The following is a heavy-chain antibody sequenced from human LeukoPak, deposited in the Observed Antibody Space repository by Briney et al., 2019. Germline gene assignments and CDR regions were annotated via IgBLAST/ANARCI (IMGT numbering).Heavy chain of an antibody. V-gene: IGHV3-30*18. D-gene: IGHD6-6*01. CDR2: ISYDGSNK. CDR1: GFTFSSYG. CDR3: AKAKYSSSSHQTGFDY. Sequence: GRSLRLSCAASGFTFSSYGMHWVRQAPGKGLEWVAVISYDGSNKYYADSVKGRFTISRDNSKNTLYLQMNSLRAEDTAVYYCAKAKYSSSSHQTGFDYWGQGTLVTVSS. J-gene: IGHJ4*02.